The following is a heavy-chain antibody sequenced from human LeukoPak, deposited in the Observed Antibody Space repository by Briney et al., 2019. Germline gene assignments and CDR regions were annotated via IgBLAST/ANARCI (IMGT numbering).Heavy chain of an antibody. CDR1: GGSISTYY. D-gene: IGHD2-15*01. CDR2: IYTSGST. J-gene: IGHJ4*02. CDR3: AREYCSGGSCYTFDY. V-gene: IGHV4-4*07. Sequence: SETLSLTCTVSGGSISTYYWSWIRQPVGKGLEWIGRIYTSGSTNYNPSLKSRVTMSVDTSKNQFSLKLSSVTAADTAVYYCAREYCSGGSCYTFDYWGQGTLVTVSS.